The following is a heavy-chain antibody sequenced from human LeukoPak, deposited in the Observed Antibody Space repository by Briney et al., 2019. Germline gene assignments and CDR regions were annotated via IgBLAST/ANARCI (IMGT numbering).Heavy chain of an antibody. V-gene: IGHV1-69*04. D-gene: IGHD4-11*01. CDR3: ARDAALTVTMAYY. CDR1: GGTFSSYT. Sequence: SVKVSCKASGGTFSSYTISWVRQAPGQGREWMGRIIPILGIANYAQKFQGRVTITADKSTSTAYMELSSLRSEDTAVYYCARDAALTVTMAYYWGQGTLVTVSS. J-gene: IGHJ4*02. CDR2: IIPILGIA.